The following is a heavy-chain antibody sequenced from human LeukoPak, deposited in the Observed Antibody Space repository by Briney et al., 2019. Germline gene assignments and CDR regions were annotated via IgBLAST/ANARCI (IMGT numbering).Heavy chain of an antibody. CDR1: GGSISNYY. CDR2: ISYSGGT. CDR3: ARRVIMSAAGVPDTWLDP. D-gene: IGHD2-8*01. Sequence: PSETLSLTCTVSGGSISNYYWNWMRQPPGKGLEWVGHISYSGGTKYNPTLQSRVTISIDTSKNQFSLNLSSVTAADTAVYYCARRVIMSAAGVPDTWLDPWGQGILVTVSS. J-gene: IGHJ5*02. V-gene: IGHV4-59*08.